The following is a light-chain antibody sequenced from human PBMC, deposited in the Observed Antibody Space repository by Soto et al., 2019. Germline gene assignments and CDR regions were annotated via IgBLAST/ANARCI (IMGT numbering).Light chain of an antibody. V-gene: IGKV1-17*03. CDR3: LQHFSYSWT. J-gene: IGKJ1*01. Sequence: DIPMTQSPSAMSASVGDRVTITCRASQSIANSLAWFQQKPGKVPERLIYDASRLQSGVPSRFSGSGSGTEFTLTISSVQPEDFATYYCLQHFSYSWTFGRGTKVEL. CDR1: QSIANS. CDR2: DAS.